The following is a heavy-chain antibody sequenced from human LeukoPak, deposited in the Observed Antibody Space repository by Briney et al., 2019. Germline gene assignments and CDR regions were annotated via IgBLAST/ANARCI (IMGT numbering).Heavy chain of an antibody. Sequence: PSETLSLTCTVSGGSISSHYWSWIRQPPGEKLEWIGYIYYTGTTTYNPSLKSRATLSIDTSKSQFSLKLSSVTAADTAVYFCTRDRKYYEIWGQGTMVTVSS. J-gene: IGHJ3*02. CDR1: GGSISSHY. V-gene: IGHV4-59*11. CDR3: TRDRKYYEI. D-gene: IGHD1-14*01. CDR2: IYYTGTT.